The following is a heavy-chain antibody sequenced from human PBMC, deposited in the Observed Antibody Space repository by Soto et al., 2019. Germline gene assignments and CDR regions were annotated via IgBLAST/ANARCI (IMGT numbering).Heavy chain of an antibody. Sequence: QVQLVESGGGVVQPGRSLRLSCAGSGVTFSSYGMHWVRQAPGKGLEWVAVISYDGSNKYYADSVKGRFTISRDNSKNTLYLQMNSLRAEDTAVYYCAKEKTYYYYYYYMDVWGKGTTVTVSS. CDR1: GVTFSSYG. J-gene: IGHJ6*03. CDR2: ISYDGSNK. CDR3: AKEKTYYYYYYYMDV. V-gene: IGHV3-30*18.